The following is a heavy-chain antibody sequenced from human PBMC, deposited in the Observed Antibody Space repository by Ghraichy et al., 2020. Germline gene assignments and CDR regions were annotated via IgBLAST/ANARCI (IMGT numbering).Heavy chain of an antibody. V-gene: IGHV4-34*01. CDR3: ARGRLNYVWGSLLDY. Sequence: SETLSLTCAVYGGSFSGYYWSWIRQPPGKGLEWIGEINHSGSTNYNPSLKSRVTISVDTSKNQFSLKLSSVTAADTAVYYCARGRLNYVWGSLLDYWGQGTLVTVSS. J-gene: IGHJ4*02. D-gene: IGHD3-16*01. CDR2: INHSGST. CDR1: GGSFSGYY.